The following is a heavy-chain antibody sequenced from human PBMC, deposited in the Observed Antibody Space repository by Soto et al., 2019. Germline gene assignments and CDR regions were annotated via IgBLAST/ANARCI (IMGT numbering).Heavy chain of an antibody. J-gene: IGHJ3*01. CDR2: SFYSGRT. Sequence: QVQLQESGPGLVKPSQTLSLTCTVSGGSISTCGLYWHWLRQFPGKGLEWIGSSFYSGRTSDNPSLTSRVLMSIEASKNRFSLRLGLGTAAVTAVYYCAQAIVFTGGDAFDLWGQGRLVTVSS. V-gene: IGHV4-31*03. CDR1: GGSISTCGLY. D-gene: IGHD1-1*01. CDR3: AQAIVFTGGDAFDL.